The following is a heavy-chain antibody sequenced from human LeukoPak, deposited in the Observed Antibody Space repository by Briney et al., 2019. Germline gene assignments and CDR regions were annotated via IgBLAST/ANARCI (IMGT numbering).Heavy chain of an antibody. Sequence: GGSLRLSCAASGFRFSDYYMSWIRQAPGKGLEWVSYISSSGSTKYYADSVKGRFTISRDNAKNSLYLQMNSLRAEDTAVYYCASRALYYHDSSGYVRDYWGQGTLVTVSS. CDR3: ASRALYYHDSSGYVRDY. J-gene: IGHJ4*02. V-gene: IGHV3-11*01. CDR2: ISSSGSTK. CDR1: GFRFSDYY. D-gene: IGHD3-22*01.